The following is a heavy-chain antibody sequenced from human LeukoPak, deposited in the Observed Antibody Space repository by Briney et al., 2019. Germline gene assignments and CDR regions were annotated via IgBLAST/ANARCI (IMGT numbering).Heavy chain of an antibody. D-gene: IGHD6-13*01. V-gene: IGHV1-69*04. J-gene: IGHJ4*02. Sequence: SVKVSCKASGGTFSSYAISWVRQAPGQGVEWMGRVIPILGIANYAQKFQGRVTITADKSTSTAYMELSSLRSEDTAVYYCARAGVPIAAAGAFDYWGQGTLVTVSS. CDR1: GGTFSSYA. CDR2: VIPILGIA. CDR3: ARAGVPIAAAGAFDY.